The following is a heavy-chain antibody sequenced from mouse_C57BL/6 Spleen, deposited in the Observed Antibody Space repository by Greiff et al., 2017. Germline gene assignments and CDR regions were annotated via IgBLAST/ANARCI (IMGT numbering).Heavy chain of an antibody. Sequence: QVQLQQSGAELVKPGASVKISCKASGYAFSSYWMNWVKQRPGKGLEWIGQIYPGDGDTNYNGKFKGKATLTADKSSSTAYMQLSSLTSEDSAFYFCARWELPEGEFAYWGKGTLVTVSA. D-gene: IGHD2-1*01. J-gene: IGHJ3*01. CDR3: ARWELPEGEFAY. CDR2: IYPGDGDT. CDR1: GYAFSSYW. V-gene: IGHV1-80*01.